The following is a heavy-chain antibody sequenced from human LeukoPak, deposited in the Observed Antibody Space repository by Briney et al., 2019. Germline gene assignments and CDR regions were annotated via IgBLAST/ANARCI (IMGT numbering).Heavy chain of an antibody. Sequence: ASVKVSCKASGYTFTSYGISWVRQAPGQGLEWMGWISAYNGNTNYAQKLQGRFTMTTDTSTSTAYMELRSLRSDDTAVYYCARFRFLEWLLSRLSYGMDVWGQGTTVTVSS. CDR2: ISAYNGNT. CDR3: ARFRFLEWLLSRLSYGMDV. J-gene: IGHJ6*02. D-gene: IGHD3-3*01. CDR1: GYTFTSYG. V-gene: IGHV1-18*01.